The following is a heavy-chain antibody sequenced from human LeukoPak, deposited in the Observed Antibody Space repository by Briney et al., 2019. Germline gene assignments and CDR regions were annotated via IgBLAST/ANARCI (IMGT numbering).Heavy chain of an antibody. V-gene: IGHV4-61*01. Sequence: SETLSLTCTVSGGSVSSGSYYWSWIRQPPGKGLEWIGYIYYSGSTNYNSSLKSRVTISVDTSKNQFSLKLSSVTAADTAVYYCARDRGVGATGSIDYWGQGILVTVSS. CDR3: ARDRGVGATGSIDY. J-gene: IGHJ4*02. D-gene: IGHD1-26*01. CDR2: IYYSGST. CDR1: GGSVSSGSYY.